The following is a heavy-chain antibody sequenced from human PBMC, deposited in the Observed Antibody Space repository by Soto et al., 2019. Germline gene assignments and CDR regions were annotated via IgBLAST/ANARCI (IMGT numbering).Heavy chain of an antibody. Sequence: PSETLSLTCKVSGDSISSGTYYWGWIRQPPGKGLEWIGNIFFRGNTYYNPSLKSRVTVSVETSKNQFSLKLASVTAADTAVYYCASRVVGNSWYFDYWGQGTLVTVSS. CDR3: ASRVVGNSWYFDY. CDR2: IFFRGNT. J-gene: IGHJ4*02. V-gene: IGHV4-39*01. CDR1: GDSISSGTYY. D-gene: IGHD6-13*01.